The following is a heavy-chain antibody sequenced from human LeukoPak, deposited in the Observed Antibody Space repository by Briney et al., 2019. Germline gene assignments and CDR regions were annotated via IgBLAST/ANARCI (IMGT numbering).Heavy chain of an antibody. CDR3: ASSLYSGSYYGINDAFDI. D-gene: IGHD1-26*01. Sequence: ASVKVSCKASGYTFTDYTMHWLRQAPGQRLEWMGWINAGNGNTKYSQKFQGRVTITRDTSASTAYMELSSLRSEDTAVYYCASSLYSGSYYGINDAFDIWGQGTMVTVSS. V-gene: IGHV1-3*01. CDR2: INAGNGNT. CDR1: GYTFTDYT. J-gene: IGHJ3*02.